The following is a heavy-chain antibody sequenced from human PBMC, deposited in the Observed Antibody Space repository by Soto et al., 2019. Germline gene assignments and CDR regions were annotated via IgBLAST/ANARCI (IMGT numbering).Heavy chain of an antibody. CDR1: GFTVSSNY. V-gene: IGHV3-53*01. J-gene: IGHJ4*02. D-gene: IGHD3-22*01. CDR2: IYSGGST. Sequence: PGGSLRLSCAASGFTVSSNYMSWVRQAPGKGLEWVSIIYSGGSTYYADSVKGRFTISRDNSQNTLYLQMNSLRAEDTAVYYCASSVRYDSGGYYFHYFDYWGQGTLVPVSS. CDR3: ASSVRYDSGGYYFHYFDY.